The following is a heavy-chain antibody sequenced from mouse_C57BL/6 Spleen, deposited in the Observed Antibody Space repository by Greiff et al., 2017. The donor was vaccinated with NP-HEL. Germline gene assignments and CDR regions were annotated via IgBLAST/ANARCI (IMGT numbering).Heavy chain of an antibody. V-gene: IGHV1-52*01. CDR1: GYTFTSYW. J-gene: IGHJ1*03. CDR2: IDPSDSET. CDR3: ARRLYDYDDWYFDV. D-gene: IGHD2-4*01. Sequence: QVQLKQPGAELVRPGSSVKLSCKASGYTFTSYWMHWVKQRPIQGLEWIGNIDPSDSETHYNQKFKDKATLTVDKSSSTAYMQLSSLTSEDSAVYYCARRLYDYDDWYFDVWGTGTTVTVSS.